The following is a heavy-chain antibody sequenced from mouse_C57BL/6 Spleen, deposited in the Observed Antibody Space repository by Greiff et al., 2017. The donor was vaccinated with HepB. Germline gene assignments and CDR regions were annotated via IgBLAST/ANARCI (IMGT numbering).Heavy chain of an antibody. CDR1: GFTFSDYG. CDR3: ARGVPGPYYSNDY. J-gene: IGHJ2*01. Sequence: EVMLVESGGGLVKPGGSLKLSCAASGFTFSDYGMHWVRQAPEKGLEWVAYISSGSSTIYYADTVKGRFTISRDNAKNTLFLQMTSLRSEDTAMYYCARGVPGPYYSNDYWGQGTTLTVSS. V-gene: IGHV5-17*01. CDR2: ISSGSSTI. D-gene: IGHD2-5*01.